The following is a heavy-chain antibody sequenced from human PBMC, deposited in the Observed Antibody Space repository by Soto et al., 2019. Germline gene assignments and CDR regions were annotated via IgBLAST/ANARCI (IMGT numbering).Heavy chain of an antibody. D-gene: IGHD3-22*01. CDR3: AHRGYYDSSGYYKGFDY. J-gene: IGHJ4*02. V-gene: IGHV2-5*01. CDR1: GFSLSTSGVG. CDR2: IYWNDDK. Sequence: QITLKESGPPLVKPTQTLTLTCTFSGFSLSTSGVGVGWIRQPPGKALEWLALIYWNDDKRYSPSLKSRLTITKDTSKNQVVLTMTNMDPVDTATYYCAHRGYYDSSGYYKGFDYWGQGTLVTVSS.